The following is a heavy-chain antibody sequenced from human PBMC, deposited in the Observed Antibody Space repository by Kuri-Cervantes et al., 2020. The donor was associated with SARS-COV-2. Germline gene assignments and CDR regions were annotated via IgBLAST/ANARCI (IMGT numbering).Heavy chain of an antibody. CDR1: GFTFSGSA. CDR2: IRSKANSYAA. CDR3: SRSTVTSPLYGMDV. J-gene: IGHJ6*02. V-gene: IGHV3-73*01. Sequence: GESLKISCAASGFTFSGSAMHWVRQASGKGPEWVGRIRSKANSYAAAYAASVKGRFTISRDDSKNTAYLQMNSLKTEDTAVYYCSRSTVTSPLYGMDVWGQGTTVTVSS. D-gene: IGHD4-17*01.